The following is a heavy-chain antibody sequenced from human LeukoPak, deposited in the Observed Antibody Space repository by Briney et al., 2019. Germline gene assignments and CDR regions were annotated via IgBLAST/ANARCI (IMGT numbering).Heavy chain of an antibody. CDR2: ISHDGNNK. Sequence: GRSLRLSCAASGFTFSSYAMHWVRQAPGKGLEWVAVISHDGNNKYYADSVKGRFTISRDNSKNTLFLQMNSLRAEDTAVYYCAKDTFIVGATHGSSGMDVWGQGTTVTVSS. CDR1: GFTFSSYA. V-gene: IGHV3-30-3*01. D-gene: IGHD1-26*01. CDR3: AKDTFIVGATHGSSGMDV. J-gene: IGHJ6*02.